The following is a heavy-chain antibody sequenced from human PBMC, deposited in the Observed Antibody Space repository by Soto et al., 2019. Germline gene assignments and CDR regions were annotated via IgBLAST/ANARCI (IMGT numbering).Heavy chain of an antibody. CDR2: ISGSGDNI. J-gene: IGHJ5*02. D-gene: IGHD2-15*01. CDR1: GFSFSDYY. Sequence: QVQLVESGGGLVKPGGSLRVSCAASGFSFSDYYMTWIRQAPGKGLGWVSYISGSGDNIHYADSVKGRFTISRDNAKNSLYLQMDSLRVEDTAVYYCARGACITCYYDDWFDTWGQGTLVTVSS. CDR3: ARGACITCYYDDWFDT. V-gene: IGHV3-11*01.